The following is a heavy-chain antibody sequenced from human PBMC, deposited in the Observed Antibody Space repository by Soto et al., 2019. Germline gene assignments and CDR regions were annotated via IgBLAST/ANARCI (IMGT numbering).Heavy chain of an antibody. Sequence: SETLSLTCTVSGGSISNFYWSWIRQPPGKGLEWIGYISYSGNTNYNPSLKSRVSISVDASKNQLSLNLTSVTAADTAVYYCARAPMVLSRSYFDSWGQGTPVTVSS. CDR1: GGSISNFY. V-gene: IGHV4-59*01. CDR3: ARAPMVLSRSYFDS. D-gene: IGHD2-8*01. J-gene: IGHJ4*02. CDR2: ISYSGNT.